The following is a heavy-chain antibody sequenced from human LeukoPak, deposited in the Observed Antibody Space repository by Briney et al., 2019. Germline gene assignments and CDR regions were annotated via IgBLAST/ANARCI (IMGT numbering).Heavy chain of an antibody. Sequence: GASVKVSCKASGYTFTSYAMNWVRQAPGQGLEWMGWINTNTGNPTYAQGFTGRFVFSLDTSVSTAYLQISSLKAEDTAVYYCARILPQDGYNLIDYWGQGTLVTVSS. CDR1: GYTFTSYA. CDR3: ARILPQDGYNLIDY. V-gene: IGHV7-4-1*02. D-gene: IGHD5-24*01. CDR2: INTNTGNP. J-gene: IGHJ4*01.